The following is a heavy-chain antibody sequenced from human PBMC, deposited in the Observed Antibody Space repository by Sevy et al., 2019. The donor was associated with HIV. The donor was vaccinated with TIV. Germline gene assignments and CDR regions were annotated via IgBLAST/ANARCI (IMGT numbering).Heavy chain of an antibody. Sequence: SETLSLTCGVSNFSISSGYYWGWNRQTPGMGLEWIGNPYHGGSTYYNPSLKSRVAISVDTSTNKLSLRLSSVTAADTAVYYCARQSGGDRLDYYGMDVWGQGTTVTVSS. D-gene: IGHD2-21*02. CDR3: ARQSGGDRLDYYGMDV. J-gene: IGHJ6*02. CDR2: PYHGGST. V-gene: IGHV4-38-2*01. CDR1: NFSISSGYY.